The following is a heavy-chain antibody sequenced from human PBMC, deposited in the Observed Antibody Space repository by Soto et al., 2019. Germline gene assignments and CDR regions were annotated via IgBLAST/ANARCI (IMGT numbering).Heavy chain of an antibody. V-gene: IGHV3-64*01. J-gene: IGHJ6*03. CDR3: ARVNYGDYQLYYYMDV. D-gene: IGHD4-17*01. Sequence: GGSLRLSCAASGFTFSSYAMHWVRQAPGKGLEYVSAISSNGGSTYYANSVKGRFTISRDNSKNTLYLQMGSLRAEDMAVYYCARVNYGDYQLYYYMDVWGKGTTVTVSS. CDR2: ISSNGGST. CDR1: GFTFSSYA.